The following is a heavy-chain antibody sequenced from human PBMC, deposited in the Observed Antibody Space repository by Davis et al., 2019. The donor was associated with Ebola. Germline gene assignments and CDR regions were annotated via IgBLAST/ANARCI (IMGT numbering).Heavy chain of an antibody. D-gene: IGHD6-19*01. CDR2: ISYNGDA. CDR3: AKIIAVARFDI. CDR1: GGSIISDNHH. V-gene: IGHV4-39*01. Sequence: SETLSLTCTVSGGSIISDNHHWGWIRQTPGKGLEWIGSISYNGDAYYKSSLKSRVTIAVDTSRSQFSMRLMSMAAADAGAYYCAKIIAVARFDIWGQGTLVTVSS. J-gene: IGHJ4*02.